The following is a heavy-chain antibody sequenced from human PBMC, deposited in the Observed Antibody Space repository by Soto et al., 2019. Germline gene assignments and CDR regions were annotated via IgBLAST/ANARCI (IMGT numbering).Heavy chain of an antibody. CDR1: GGSIGRYY. Sequence: PSETLSLTCTVSGGSIGRYYWSWIRQPPGKGLGWIGYMSYSGSSNYNPSLKIRVTISVEKSRNQFSLKLSSVIAADTAVYYCARAGWSAYHTAAFFDFWGQGALVTVSS. V-gene: IGHV4-59*01. J-gene: IGHJ4*02. CDR3: ARAGWSAYHTAAFFDF. CDR2: MSYSGSS. D-gene: IGHD3-3*01.